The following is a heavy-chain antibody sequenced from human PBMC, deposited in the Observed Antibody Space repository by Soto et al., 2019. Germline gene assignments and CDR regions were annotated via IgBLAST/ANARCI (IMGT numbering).Heavy chain of an antibody. CDR2: ISGYNGNT. CDR1: GYTFTNYG. V-gene: IGHV1-18*04. Sequence: QVQLVESGAEVKKPGASVKVSCKASGYTFTNYGISWVRQAPRQGLEWMGWISGYNGNTKYAQKFQGRVTMTTDTPTSTAYMDLRSLRSDDTAVYYCARDREYYSHDGMDGWGQGTTVTVS. CDR3: ARDREYYSHDGMDG. J-gene: IGHJ6*02.